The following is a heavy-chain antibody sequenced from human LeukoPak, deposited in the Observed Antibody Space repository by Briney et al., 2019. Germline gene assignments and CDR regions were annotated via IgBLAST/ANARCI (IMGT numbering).Heavy chain of an antibody. Sequence: SVKVSCKASGGTFRNYLITWVRQAPGQGLEWMGGIVPVFGTANYAQKFQGRVTITADEFTSTAYMELSSLRSEDTAVYYCARVPTSLPAAIRSSSNWFDPWGQGTLVTVSS. V-gene: IGHV1-69*13. CDR3: ARVPTSLPAAIRSSSNWFDP. D-gene: IGHD2-2*01. CDR2: IVPVFGTA. CDR1: GGTFRNYL. J-gene: IGHJ5*02.